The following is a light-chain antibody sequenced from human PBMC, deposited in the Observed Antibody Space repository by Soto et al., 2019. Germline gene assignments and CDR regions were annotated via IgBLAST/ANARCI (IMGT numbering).Light chain of an antibody. Sequence: AIRMTQSPSSLSASTGDRVTLTCRASQGISSYLAWYQQKPGKAPKLLIYDASSLESGVPSRFSGSGSGTEFTLTISSLQPDDFATYYCQQYNSYWTFGQGTKVDIK. J-gene: IGKJ1*01. CDR3: QQYNSYWT. CDR1: QGISSY. V-gene: IGKV1-8*01. CDR2: DAS.